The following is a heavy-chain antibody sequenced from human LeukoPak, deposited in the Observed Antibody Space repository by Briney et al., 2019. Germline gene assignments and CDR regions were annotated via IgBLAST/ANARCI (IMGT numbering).Heavy chain of an antibody. D-gene: IGHD3-9*01. CDR1: GYTFTSYG. V-gene: IGHV1-69*04. CDR2: IIPIRGIA. J-gene: IGHJ5*02. CDR3: ARDYGPRPPLYDMRGGDWFDP. Sequence: GASVKVSCKASGYTFTSYGISWVRQAPGQGLEWMGRIIPIRGIANYAQKFQGRVTITADKSTSTAYMELSSLRSEDTAVYYCARDYGPRPPLYDMRGGDWFDPWGQGTLVTVSS.